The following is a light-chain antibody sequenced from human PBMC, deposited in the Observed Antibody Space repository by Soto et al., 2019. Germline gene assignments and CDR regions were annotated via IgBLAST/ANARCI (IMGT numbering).Light chain of an antibody. CDR2: GNS. J-gene: IGLJ2*01. V-gene: IGLV1-40*01. CDR3: QSYDSSLSGLV. CDR1: SSNIGAGYD. Sequence: QAVVTQPPSVSGAPGQRVTISCTGSSSNIGAGYDVHWYQQLPGTAPKLLIYGNSNRPSGVPDRFSGSKSGTSASLAITGRQAEDEADYYCQSYDSSLSGLVFGGGTKVTVL.